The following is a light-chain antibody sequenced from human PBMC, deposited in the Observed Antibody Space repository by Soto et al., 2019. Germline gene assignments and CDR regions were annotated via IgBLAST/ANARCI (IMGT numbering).Light chain of an antibody. V-gene: IGKV1-8*01. J-gene: IGKJ1*01. CDR1: QDISSY. Sequence: AIRMTQSPSSFSASTGDRVTITCRASQDISSYLGWYQQKPGKAPKLLMYAASTLQSGVPSRFSGSGSGTDFTLTISCLQSEDFATYYCQQYYTYPRTFGQGTKVEVK. CDR3: QQYYTYPRT. CDR2: AAS.